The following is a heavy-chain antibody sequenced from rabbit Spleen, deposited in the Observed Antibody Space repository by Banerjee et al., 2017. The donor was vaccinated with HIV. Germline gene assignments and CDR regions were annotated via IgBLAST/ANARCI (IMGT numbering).Heavy chain of an antibody. CDR3: ARDGAGGSYFAL. CDR1: GFDFRRYY. Sequence: QEKENGGGLVQPGGSLTLSCKSSGFDFRRYYLSWFRQAPGKGLEWIGIIDVGAGSTYYANWVNGRFSISRENAQNTVSLQMTSLTAADTATYFCARDGAGGSYFALWGQGTLVTVS. V-gene: IGHV1S7*01. D-gene: IGHD8-1*01. J-gene: IGHJ3*01. CDR2: IDVGAGST.